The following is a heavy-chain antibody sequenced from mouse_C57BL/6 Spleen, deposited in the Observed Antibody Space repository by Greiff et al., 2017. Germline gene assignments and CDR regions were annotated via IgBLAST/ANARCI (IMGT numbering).Heavy chain of an antibody. CDR3: AREDYDGYSWYFDV. CDR1: GFTFSSYA. Sequence: EVHLVESGGGLVKPGGSLKLSCAASGFTFSSYAMSWVRQTPEKRLEWVATISDGGSYTYYPDNVKGRFTISRDNAKNNLYLQMSHLKSEDTAMYYCAREDYDGYSWYFDVWGTGTTVTVSS. V-gene: IGHV5-4*01. D-gene: IGHD2-3*01. CDR2: ISDGGSYT. J-gene: IGHJ1*03.